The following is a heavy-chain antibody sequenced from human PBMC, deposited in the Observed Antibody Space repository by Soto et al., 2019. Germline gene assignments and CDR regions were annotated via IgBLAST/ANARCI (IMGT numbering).Heavy chain of an antibody. CDR2: IYNDGTT. V-gene: IGHV3-66*01. D-gene: IGHD6-13*01. CDR3: ARVMGHSSLSQFDY. Sequence: PGGSLRLSCAASGFTVSRNYMSWVRQAPGRGLEWVSIIYNDGTTKYQDSVRGRFTISSDNSKNTLYLQMNSLTAEDTAVYYCARVMGHSSLSQFDYWGQGTLVTVSS. J-gene: IGHJ4*02. CDR1: GFTVSRNY.